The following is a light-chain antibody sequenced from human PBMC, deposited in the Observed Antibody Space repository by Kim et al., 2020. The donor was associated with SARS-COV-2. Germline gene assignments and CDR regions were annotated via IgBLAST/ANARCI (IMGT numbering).Light chain of an antibody. CDR2: RDT. CDR3: QVWDSGTVV. Sequence: SYELTQPLSVSVAVGQTARITCLGNNLGSQHVHWYQQKPGQAPVLVIYRDTSRPSGIPDRFSGSNSGNTATLTISRAQAGDEADFYCQVWDSGTVVFGGG. J-gene: IGLJ2*01. CDR1: NLGSQH. V-gene: IGLV3-9*01.